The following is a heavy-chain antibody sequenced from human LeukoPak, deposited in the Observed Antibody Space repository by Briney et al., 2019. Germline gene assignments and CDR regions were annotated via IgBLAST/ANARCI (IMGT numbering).Heavy chain of an antibody. D-gene: IGHD3-10*01. Sequence: GGSLRLSCAASGFTFSSYAMSWVRQAPGKGLEWVSYISSSGSTIYYADSVKGRFTISRDNAKNSLYLQMNSLRAEDTAVYYCARLQWFGGYYFDYWGQGTLVTVSS. J-gene: IGHJ4*02. V-gene: IGHV3-48*03. CDR2: ISSSGSTI. CDR3: ARLQWFGGYYFDY. CDR1: GFTFSSYA.